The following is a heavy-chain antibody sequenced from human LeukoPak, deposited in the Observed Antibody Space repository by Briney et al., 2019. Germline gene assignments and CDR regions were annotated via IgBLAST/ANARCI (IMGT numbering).Heavy chain of an antibody. CDR1: GDSISSGPYY. D-gene: IGHD1-14*01. J-gene: IGHJ5*02. V-gene: IGHV4-39*01. CDR3: VRLNKPGWFDP. CDR2: IYYGENT. Sequence: SETLSLTCTVSGDSISSGPYYWGWIRQPPGKGLEWIGNIYYGENTYYNPSLTSRVTISIDTSKNQFSLKLTSVTAADTAVYYCVRLNKPGWFDPWGQGTLVTVSS.